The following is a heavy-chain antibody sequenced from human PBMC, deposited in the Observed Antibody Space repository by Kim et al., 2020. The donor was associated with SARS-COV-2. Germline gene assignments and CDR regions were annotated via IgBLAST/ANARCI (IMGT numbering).Heavy chain of an antibody. CDR3: ANWNRDYYYGMDV. V-gene: IGHV3-30*02. D-gene: IGHD1-1*01. Sequence: YADSVKGRFTISRDNSKNTLYLQMNSLRAEDTAVYYCANWNRDYYYGMDVWGQGTTVTVSS. J-gene: IGHJ6*02.